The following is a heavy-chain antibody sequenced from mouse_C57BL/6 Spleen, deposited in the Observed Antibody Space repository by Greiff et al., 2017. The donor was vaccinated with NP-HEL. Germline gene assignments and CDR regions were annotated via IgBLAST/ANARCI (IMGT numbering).Heavy chain of an antibody. V-gene: IGHV14-4*01. CDR2: LDPENGDT. CDR1: GFNIKDDY. D-gene: IGHD2-3*01. CDR3: TTDVYYVRFAD. Sequence: VQLQQSGAELVRPGASVKLSCTASGFNIKDDYMHWVKQRPEQGLEWIGWLDPENGDTEYASKFQGKATITADTSSNTAYLQLSSLPSEDTAVYYGTTDVYYVRFADWGQGTLVTVSA. J-gene: IGHJ3*01.